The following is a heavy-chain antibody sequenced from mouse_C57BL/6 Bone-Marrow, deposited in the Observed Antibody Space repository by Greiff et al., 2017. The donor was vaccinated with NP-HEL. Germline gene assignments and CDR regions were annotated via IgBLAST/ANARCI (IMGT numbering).Heavy chain of an antibody. Sequence: QVQLQQPGAELVKPGASVKMSCKASGYTFTSYWITWVKQRPGQGLAWIGDIYPGSGSTNYNEKFKSKATLTVDTSSSTAYMQLSSLTSEDSAVYYCARSGANWDPGYWGQGTTLTVSS. CDR2: IYPGSGST. CDR1: GYTFTSYW. V-gene: IGHV1-55*01. D-gene: IGHD4-1*01. J-gene: IGHJ2*01. CDR3: ARSGANWDPGY.